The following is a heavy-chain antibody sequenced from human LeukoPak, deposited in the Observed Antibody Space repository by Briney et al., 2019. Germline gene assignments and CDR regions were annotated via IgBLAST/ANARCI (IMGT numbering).Heavy chain of an antibody. D-gene: IGHD5-12*01. CDR2: IYYSGST. CDR1: GGSISSGDYY. J-gene: IGHJ4*02. V-gene: IGHV4-30-4*08. CDR3: ARDPGWLRHYFDY. Sequence: PSQTLSLTCTVSGGSISSGDYYWSWIHQPPGKGLEWIGYIYYSGSTYYNPSLKSRVTISVDTSKNQFSLKLSSVTAADTAVYYCARDPGWLRHYFDYWGQGTLVTVSS.